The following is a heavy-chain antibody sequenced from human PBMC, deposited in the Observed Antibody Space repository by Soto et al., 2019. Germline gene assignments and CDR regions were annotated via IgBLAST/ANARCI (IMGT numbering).Heavy chain of an antibody. CDR3: ARDPRYSYGSGFDY. J-gene: IGHJ4*02. CDR1: GGSVSSGSYY. V-gene: IGHV4-61*01. CDR2: IYYSGST. D-gene: IGHD5-18*01. Sequence: QVQLQESGPGLVKPSETLSLTCTVSGGSVSSGSYYWSWIRQPPGKGLEWIGYIYYSGSTNYNPSLKSRVTLSVDTSKNQFSLKLSSVTAADTAVYYCARDPRYSYGSGFDYWGQGTLVTVSS.